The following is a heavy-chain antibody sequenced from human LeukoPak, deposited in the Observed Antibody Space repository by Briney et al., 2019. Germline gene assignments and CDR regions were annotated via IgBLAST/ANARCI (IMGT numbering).Heavy chain of an antibody. Sequence: ASVKVSCKASGYTFTSHAMSWVRQAPGQGLEWMGWINTNTGNPTYAQGFTGRFVFSLDTSVSTAYLQISSLKAEDTAVYYCARDLGITGTRDWFDPWGQGTLVTVSS. J-gene: IGHJ5*02. CDR2: INTNTGNP. CDR1: GYTFTSHA. V-gene: IGHV7-4-1*02. CDR3: ARDLGITGTRDWFDP. D-gene: IGHD1-7*01.